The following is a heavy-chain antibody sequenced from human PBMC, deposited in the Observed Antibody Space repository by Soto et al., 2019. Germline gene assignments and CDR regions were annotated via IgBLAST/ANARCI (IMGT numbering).Heavy chain of an antibody. D-gene: IGHD5-18*01. J-gene: IGHJ6*02. V-gene: IGHV5-51*01. CDR1: GFSISSYW. CDR3: ASHTAMVTTDYYYYYGMDV. CDR2: IFPGDPDV. Sequence: GESLKISCKGSGFSISSYWLGWVRQMPGKGLEWMGIIFPGDPDVRYNPSFQGQVTISADTSINTAYLQWTSLKASDTAMYYCASHTAMVTTDYYYYYGMDVWGQGTTVTVSS.